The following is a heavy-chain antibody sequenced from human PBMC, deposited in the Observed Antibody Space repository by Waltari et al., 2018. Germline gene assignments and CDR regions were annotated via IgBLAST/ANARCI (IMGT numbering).Heavy chain of an antibody. CDR2: INNDGSIV. CDR3: LNYDFDS. J-gene: IGHJ4*02. D-gene: IGHD1-7*01. CDR1: GFNFSNYF. Sequence: DVQVVESGGGLVRPGGSLRLSCIGSGFNFSNYFIHWVRQAPGEGPVWVVRINNDGSIVNYADSVKGRFSISRDNAKSTVYLQMNNLRGEDTALYHCLNYDFDSWGQGTLVTVSS. V-gene: IGHV3-74*01.